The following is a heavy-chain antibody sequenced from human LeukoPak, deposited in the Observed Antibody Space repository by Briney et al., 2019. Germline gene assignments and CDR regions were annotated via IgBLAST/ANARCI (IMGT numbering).Heavy chain of an antibody. CDR2: ISYDGSNK. CDR3: ARAPRWQQLVPGYFDY. CDR1: GFTFSSYA. D-gene: IGHD6-13*01. Sequence: GGSLRLSCAASGFTFSSYAMHWVRQAPGKGLEWVAVISYDGSNKYYADSVKGRFTISRDNSKNTLYLQMNSLRAEDTAVYYCARAPRWQQLVPGYFDYWGQGTQVIVSS. J-gene: IGHJ4*02. V-gene: IGHV3-30*04.